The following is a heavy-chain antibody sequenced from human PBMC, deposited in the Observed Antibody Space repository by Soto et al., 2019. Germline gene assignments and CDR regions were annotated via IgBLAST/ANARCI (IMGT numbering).Heavy chain of an antibody. V-gene: IGHV4-39*01. CDR3: ARPSGSYLYYFDY. CDR1: GGSISSSSYY. CDR2: IYYSGST. Sequence: QLQLQESGPGLVKPSETLSLTCTVSGGSISSSSYYWGWIRQPPGKGLEWIGSIYYSGSTYYNPSLKSRAPXSXDXXKNQFSLKLSSVTAADTAVYYCARPSGSYLYYFDYWGQGTLVTVSS. D-gene: IGHD1-26*01. J-gene: IGHJ4*02.